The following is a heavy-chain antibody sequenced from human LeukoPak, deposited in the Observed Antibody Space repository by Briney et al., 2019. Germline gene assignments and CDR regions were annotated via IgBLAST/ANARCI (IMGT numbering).Heavy chain of an antibody. V-gene: IGHV4-4*02. D-gene: IGHD2-15*01. CDR1: GGSISSSNW. CDR2: IYHSGST. CDR3: ARRSIEVGSGHVRSD. J-gene: IGHJ4*02. Sequence: SETLSLTCAVSGGSISSSNWWSWVRQPPGKGLEWIGEIYHSGSTNYNPSLKSRVTISVDKSKNQFSLKLSSVTAADTAVYYCARRSIEVGSGHVRSDWGQGTLVTVSS.